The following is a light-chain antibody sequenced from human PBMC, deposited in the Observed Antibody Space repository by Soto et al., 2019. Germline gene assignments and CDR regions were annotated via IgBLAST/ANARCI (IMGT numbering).Light chain of an antibody. Sequence: EIVLTQSPGTLSLSPGERATLSCRASQSVSSNLAWYQQKPGQAPRLLIYGASTRATGIPARFSGSGSGTDFTLTISSLEPEDFAVYYCQQYGNSPITFGQGTRLEI. CDR2: GAS. J-gene: IGKJ5*01. V-gene: IGKV3-20*01. CDR3: QQYGNSPIT. CDR1: QSVSSN.